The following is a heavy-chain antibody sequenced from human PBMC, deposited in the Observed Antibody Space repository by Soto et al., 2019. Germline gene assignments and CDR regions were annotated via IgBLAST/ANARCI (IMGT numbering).Heavy chain of an antibody. CDR3: ARANVYSSSYYYGMDV. D-gene: IGHD6-6*01. Sequence: PSETLSLTCTVSGGSISSGDYYWSWIRQPPGKGLEWIGYIYYSGSTYYNPSLKSRVTISVDTSKNQFSLKLSSVTAADTAVYYCARANVYSSSYYYGMDVWGQGTTVTVSS. J-gene: IGHJ6*02. CDR2: IYYSGST. CDR1: GGSISSGDYY. V-gene: IGHV4-30-4*01.